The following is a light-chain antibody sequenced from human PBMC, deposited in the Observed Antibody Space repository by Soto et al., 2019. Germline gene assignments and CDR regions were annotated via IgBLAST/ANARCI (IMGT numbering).Light chain of an antibody. J-gene: IGKJ1*01. CDR2: DAS. Sequence: EIVLTQSPATLSLSPGERATLSCRASQSVSSYLAWYQQKPGQAPRLLIYDASNRATGIPARFSGSGSGTDFTLTISSLQPEDFGIYYCQQYENYWTFGQGTKVDIK. CDR3: QQYENYWT. V-gene: IGKV3-11*01. CDR1: QSVSSY.